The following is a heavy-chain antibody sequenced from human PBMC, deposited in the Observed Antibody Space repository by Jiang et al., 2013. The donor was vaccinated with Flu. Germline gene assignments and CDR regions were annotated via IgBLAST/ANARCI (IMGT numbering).Heavy chain of an antibody. J-gene: IGHJ4*02. CDR1: GGSISSSGFY. CDR2: IYYSGIT. D-gene: IGHD2-8*01. V-gene: IGHV4-39*01. CDR3: ARRQLTNAQGHPFDY. Sequence: GPGLVKPSETLSLTCTVSGGSISSSGFYWGWIRLPPGKGLEWIGNIYYSGITHYNPSLQSRVTISVDSSKTQFSLKLRSVTAADTAVYFCARRQLTNAQGHPFDYWGQGTLVTVSS.